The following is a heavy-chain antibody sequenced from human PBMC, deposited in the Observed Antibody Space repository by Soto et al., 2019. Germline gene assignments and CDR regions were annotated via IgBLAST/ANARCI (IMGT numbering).Heavy chain of an antibody. J-gene: IGHJ4*02. Sequence: QVQLVQSGAEVKKPGASVKVSCKASGYTFTSYAMHWVRQAPGQRLEWMGWINAGNGNTKYSQKFQGRVTITRDTXXXXXXXXXXXXXXXXXXVXXXXXXXGYXYGYNWGQGTLVTVSS. CDR2: INAGNGNT. D-gene: IGHD5-18*01. CDR1: GYTFTSYA. V-gene: IGHV1-3*01. CDR3: XXXXGYXYGYN.